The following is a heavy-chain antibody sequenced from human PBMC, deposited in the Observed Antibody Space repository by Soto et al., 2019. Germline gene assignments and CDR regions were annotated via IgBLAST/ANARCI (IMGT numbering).Heavy chain of an antibody. Sequence: GGSLRLSCAASGFTFSSYSMNWVRQAPGKGLEWVSSISSSSSYIYYADSVKGRFTISRDNAKNSLYLQMNSLRAEDTAVYYCARYQSAGDFYYGMDVWGQGTTVTVSS. CDR3: ARYQSAGDFYYGMDV. J-gene: IGHJ6*02. D-gene: IGHD7-27*01. V-gene: IGHV3-21*01. CDR2: ISSSSSYI. CDR1: GFTFSSYS.